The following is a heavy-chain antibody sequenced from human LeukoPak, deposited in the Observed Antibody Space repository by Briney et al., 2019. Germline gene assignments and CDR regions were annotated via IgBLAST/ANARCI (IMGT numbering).Heavy chain of an antibody. CDR2: ISYEGSNK. J-gene: IGHJ4*02. CDR3: AKDTYDFGSGTYPPDY. CDR1: GFTFRNYA. V-gene: IGHV3-30*18. Sequence: QPGGSLRLSCAASGFTFRNYAMHWVRQAPGKGLEWVGDISYEGSNKYYADSVKGRFTISRDNSKNTLYLQMNSLRTEDTAVHYCAKDTYDFGSGTYPPDYWGQGTLVTVSS. D-gene: IGHD3-10*01.